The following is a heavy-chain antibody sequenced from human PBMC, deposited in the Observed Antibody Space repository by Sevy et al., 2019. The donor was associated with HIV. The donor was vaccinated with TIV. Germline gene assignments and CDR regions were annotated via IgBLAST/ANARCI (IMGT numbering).Heavy chain of an antibody. V-gene: IGHV3-30*03. D-gene: IGHD6-19*01. J-gene: IGHJ4*02. CDR3: ARDAGYSTVWYPGY. Sequence: GGSLRFSCAASGFSFSTHAMHWVRQAPGKGLEWVAVISFDGSDKYYTDSVKGRFTISRDDSKNTLLLQVSSLRAEDTVVYYCARDAGYSTVWYPGYRGQGTLVTVSS. CDR2: ISFDGSDK. CDR1: GFSFSTHA.